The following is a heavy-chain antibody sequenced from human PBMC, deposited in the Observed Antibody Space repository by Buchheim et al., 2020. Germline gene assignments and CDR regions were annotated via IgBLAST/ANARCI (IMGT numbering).Heavy chain of an antibody. CDR1: GGSISSYY. D-gene: IGHD5-18*01. V-gene: IGHV4-59*01. CDR3: ARALNTAMVRDDNWFDP. Sequence: QVQLQESGPGLVKPSETLSLTCTVSGGSISSYYWSWIRQPPGKGLEWIGYIYYSGSTNYNPSLKSRVTISVDTSKNQSSLKLGSVTAADTAVYYCARALNTAMVRDDNWFDPWGQGTL. J-gene: IGHJ5*02. CDR2: IYYSGST.